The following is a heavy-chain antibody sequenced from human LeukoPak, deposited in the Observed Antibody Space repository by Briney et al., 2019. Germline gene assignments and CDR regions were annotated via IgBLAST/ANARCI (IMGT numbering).Heavy chain of an antibody. D-gene: IGHD3-22*01. CDR1: GGSIRSYY. J-gene: IGHJ4*02. V-gene: IGHV4-59*01. CDR3: ARSYDSSGYYYGFES. CDR2: TSYSGSGDT. Sequence: SETLSLTCTVSGGSIRSYYSSWIRQAPGKGLEWFGYTSYSGSGDTNYNPSLQSRVTFSIDTSRNQFSLNLNSVTAADTAVYYCARSYDSSGYYYGFESWGQGTLVTVSS.